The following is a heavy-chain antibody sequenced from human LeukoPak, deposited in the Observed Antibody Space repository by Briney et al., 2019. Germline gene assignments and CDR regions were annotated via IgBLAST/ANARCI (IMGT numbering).Heavy chain of an antibody. Sequence: SETLSLTCTVSGGSISSYYWSWIRQPPGKGLEWIGYIYYSGSTNYNPSLKSRVTISVDTSKNQSSLKLSSVTAADTAVYYCARGARRYGMDVWGQGTTVTVSS. CDR3: ARGARRYGMDV. CDR2: IYYSGST. V-gene: IGHV4-59*01. J-gene: IGHJ6*02. CDR1: GGSISSYY.